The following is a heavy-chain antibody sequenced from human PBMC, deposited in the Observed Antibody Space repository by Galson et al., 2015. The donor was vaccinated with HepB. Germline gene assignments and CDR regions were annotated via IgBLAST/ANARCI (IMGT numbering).Heavy chain of an antibody. CDR1: GFNFSPYS. D-gene: IGHD4-17*01. V-gene: IGHV3-21*01. J-gene: IGHJ4*02. CDR2: ISGDSNYI. Sequence: SLRLSCAVSGFNFSPYSMNWVRQAPGKGLEWVSFISGDSNYIYYADSVKGRFTVSRDNAKNSLNLQMNSLRAEDTAVYYCARVADADYGDHTHFDSWGQGTLVTVSS. CDR3: ARVADADYGDHTHFDS.